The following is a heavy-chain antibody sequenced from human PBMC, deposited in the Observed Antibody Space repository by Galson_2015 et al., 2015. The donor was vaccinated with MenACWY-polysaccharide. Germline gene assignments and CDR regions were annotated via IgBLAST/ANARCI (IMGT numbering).Heavy chain of an antibody. D-gene: IGHD6-19*01. J-gene: IGHJ3*02. CDR3: ARESSRIVFHAFDI. Sequence: SLRLSCAASGFSFGNYAMAWVRQAPGKGLEWVAVIQYDGTNKVYADSVKGRFTISRDNSKNTLYLEMNSLRAEDTAVYYCARESSRIVFHAFDIWGQGTMVTVSS. CDR2: IQYDGTNK. CDR1: GFSFGNYA. V-gene: IGHV3-33*08.